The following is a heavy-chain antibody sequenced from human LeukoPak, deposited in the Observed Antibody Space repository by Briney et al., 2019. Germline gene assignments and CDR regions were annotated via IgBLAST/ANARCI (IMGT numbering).Heavy chain of an antibody. D-gene: IGHD2-2*01. V-gene: IGHV4-30-2*01. CDR1: GGSISSGGYY. J-gene: IGHJ4*02. CDR3: ARTEPAAISYYFDY. Sequence: SETLSLTCTVSGGSISSGGYYWSWIRQPPGKGLEWIGYIYHSGSTYYNPSLKSRVTISVDRSKNQFSLKLSSVTAADTAVYYCARTEPAAISYYFDYWGQGTLVTVSS. CDR2: IYHSGST.